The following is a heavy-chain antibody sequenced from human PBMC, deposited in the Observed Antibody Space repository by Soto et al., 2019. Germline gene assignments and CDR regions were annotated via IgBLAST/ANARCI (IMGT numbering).Heavy chain of an antibody. CDR2: IYYSGST. Sequence: SETLSLTCTVSGGSISSYYWSWIRQPPGKGLEWIGYIYYSGSTNYNPSLKSRVTISVDTSKNQFSLKLSLVTAADTAVYYCARLGNYNYDFWSGYYIDAFDIWGQGTMVTVSS. V-gene: IGHV4-59*08. CDR1: GGSISSYY. J-gene: IGHJ3*02. CDR3: ARLGNYNYDFWSGYYIDAFDI. D-gene: IGHD3-3*01.